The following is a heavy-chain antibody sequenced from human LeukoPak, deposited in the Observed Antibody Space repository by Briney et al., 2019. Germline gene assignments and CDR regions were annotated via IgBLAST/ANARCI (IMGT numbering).Heavy chain of an antibody. Sequence: TSETLSLTCTVSGGSISSSSYYWGWIRQPPGKGLEWIGSIYYSGSTYYNPSLKSRVTISVDTSKNQFSLKLSSVTAADTAVYYCARGGLAAAGPPYYYYYYMDVWGKGTTVTVSS. D-gene: IGHD6-13*01. CDR3: ARGGLAAAGPPYYYYYYMDV. J-gene: IGHJ6*03. CDR2: IYYSGST. V-gene: IGHV4-39*07. CDR1: GGSISSSSYY.